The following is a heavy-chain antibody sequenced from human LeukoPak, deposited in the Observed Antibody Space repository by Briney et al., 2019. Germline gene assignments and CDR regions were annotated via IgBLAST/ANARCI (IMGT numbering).Heavy chain of an antibody. Sequence: PGGSLRLSCAASAFTFSNYNMNWVRQAPGKGLEWVGRIKSKTDGGTTDYAAPVKGRFTISRDDSKNTLYLQMNSLKTEDTAVYYCTTEANGVWTGYWGQGTLVTVSS. J-gene: IGHJ4*02. CDR2: IKSKTDGGTT. CDR3: TTEANGVWTGY. D-gene: IGHD2-8*01. V-gene: IGHV3-15*01. CDR1: AFTFSNYN.